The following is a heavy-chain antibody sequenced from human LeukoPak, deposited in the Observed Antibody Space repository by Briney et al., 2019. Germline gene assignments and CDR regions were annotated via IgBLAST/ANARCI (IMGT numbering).Heavy chain of an antibody. V-gene: IGHV4-39*07. Sequence: SETLSLTCTVSGGSIRSSYYYWGWIRQPPGKGLEWSGEINHSGSTNYNPSLKSRVTISVDTSKNQFSLKLSSVTAADTAVYYCASRYSSGWRTIDYWGQGTLVTVSS. D-gene: IGHD6-19*01. CDR1: GGSIRSSYYY. J-gene: IGHJ4*02. CDR3: ASRYSSGWRTIDY. CDR2: INHSGST.